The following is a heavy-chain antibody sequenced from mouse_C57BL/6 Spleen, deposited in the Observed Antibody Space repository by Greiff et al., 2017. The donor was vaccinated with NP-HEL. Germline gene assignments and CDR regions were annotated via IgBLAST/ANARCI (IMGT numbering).Heavy chain of an antibody. D-gene: IGHD2-4*01. J-gene: IGHJ4*01. CDR3: ARDGNDYDAYYYAMDY. Sequence: DVQLVESGPGLVKPSQSLSLTCSVTGYSITSGYYWNWIRQFPGNKLEWMGYISYDGSNNYNPSLKNRISITRDTSKNQFFLKLNSVTTEDTATYYCARDGNDYDAYYYAMDYWGQGTSVTVSS. V-gene: IGHV3-6*01. CDR1: GYSITSGYY. CDR2: ISYDGSN.